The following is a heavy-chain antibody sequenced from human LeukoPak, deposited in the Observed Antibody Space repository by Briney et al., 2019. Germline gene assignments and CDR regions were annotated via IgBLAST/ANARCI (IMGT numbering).Heavy chain of an antibody. J-gene: IGHJ2*01. CDR1: GFTLSSYE. D-gene: IGHD7-27*01. V-gene: IGHV3-13*01. Sequence: PGGSLRLSCAASGFTLSSYEMHWVRQVTGKGLEWVSAIGLVGDTYYSGSVKGRFTISREDAKKSLYLQMNSLGAGDTAVYYCARELGQPGVWYFDLWGRGTLVTVSS. CDR3: ARELGQPGVWYFDL. CDR2: IGLVGDT.